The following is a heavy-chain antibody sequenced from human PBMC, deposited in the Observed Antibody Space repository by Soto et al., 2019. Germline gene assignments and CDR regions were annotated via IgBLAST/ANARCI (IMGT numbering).Heavy chain of an antibody. V-gene: IGHV5-51*01. CDR1: GCSFTSYW. CDR3: ARTAAAGKYYYGVDV. CDR2: IYPGDSDT. Sequence: PGESLKISCKGSGCSFTSYWIGWVRQMPGKGLEWMEIIYPGDSDTRYSPSFQGQVTISADKSISTAYLQWSSLKASDTAMYYCARTAAAGKYYYGVDVWGQGTTVTVSS. D-gene: IGHD6-13*01. J-gene: IGHJ6*02.